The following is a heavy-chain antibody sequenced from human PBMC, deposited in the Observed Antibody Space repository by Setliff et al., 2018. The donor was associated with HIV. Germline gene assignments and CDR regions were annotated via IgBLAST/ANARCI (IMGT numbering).Heavy chain of an antibody. CDR2: MNPNSGNS. CDR3: ARKHKVSLGRGIVVLWGFDP. CDR1: GYNFINND. V-gene: IGHV1-8*02. D-gene: IGHD3-10*01. Sequence: GASVKVSCKASGYNFINNDISWVRQATGQGLEWMGWMNPNSGNSGYAQKFQGRVTMTRSTSFSTAYMELSNLTSEDTAIYYCARKHKVSLGRGIVVLWGFDPWGQGTLVTVSS. J-gene: IGHJ5*02.